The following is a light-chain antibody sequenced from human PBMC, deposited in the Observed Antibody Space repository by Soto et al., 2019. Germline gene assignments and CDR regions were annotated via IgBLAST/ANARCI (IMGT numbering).Light chain of an antibody. CDR2: KAS. Sequence: DIQMTQSPSTLSASVGDRVTITCRASQSISSWLAWYQQKPGKAPKPLIYKASSLESGVPSRFSGCGSGTEFTLTISSLQPVDFATYYCQQYNSYSRTFGQGTKVEIK. CDR1: QSISSW. V-gene: IGKV1-5*03. CDR3: QQYNSYSRT. J-gene: IGKJ1*01.